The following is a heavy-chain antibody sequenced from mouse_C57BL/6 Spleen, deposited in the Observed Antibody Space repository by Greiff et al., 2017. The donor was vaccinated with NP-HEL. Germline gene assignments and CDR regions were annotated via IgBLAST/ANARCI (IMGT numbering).Heavy chain of an antibody. V-gene: IGHV1-26*01. CDR2: INPNNGGT. D-gene: IGHD4-1*01. CDR1: GYTFTDYY. Sequence: EVKLQQSGPELVKPGASVKISCKASGYTFTDYYMNWVKQSHGKSLEWIGDINPNNGGTSYNQKFKGKATLTVDKSSSTAYMELRSLTSEDSAVYYCAREELGPFAYWGQGTLVTVSA. CDR3: AREELGPFAY. J-gene: IGHJ3*01.